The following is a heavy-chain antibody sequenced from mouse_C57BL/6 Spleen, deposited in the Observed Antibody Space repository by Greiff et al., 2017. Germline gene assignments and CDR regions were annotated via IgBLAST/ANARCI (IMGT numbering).Heavy chain of an antibody. Sequence: QVQLKQPGAELVMPGASVKLSCKASGYTFTSYWMHWVKQRPGQGLEWIGEIDPSDSYTNYNQKFKGKSTLTVDKSSSTAYMQRSSLTSEDSAVYYCARDGNYPYAYWGQGTLVTVSA. CDR1: GYTFTSYW. V-gene: IGHV1-69*01. CDR3: ARDGNYPYAY. D-gene: IGHD2-1*01. CDR2: IDPSDSYT. J-gene: IGHJ3*01.